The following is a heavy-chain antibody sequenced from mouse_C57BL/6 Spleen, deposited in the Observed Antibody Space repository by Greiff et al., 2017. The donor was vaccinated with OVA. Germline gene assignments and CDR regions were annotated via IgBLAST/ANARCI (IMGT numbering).Heavy chain of an antibody. CDR3: ARLYGSSYVDDY. J-gene: IGHJ2*01. V-gene: IGHV1-69*01. CDR1: FYPSPIYV. D-gene: IGHD1-1*01. Sequence: VQLQKPGAESVLSGASVKPCSTAPFYPSPIYVLHWVKQRPGQVLAWIGEIDPSDSYTNYNQKFKGKSTLTVDKSSSTAYMQLSSLTSEDSAVYYCARLYGSSYVDDYWGQGTTLTVSS. CDR2: IDPSDSYT.